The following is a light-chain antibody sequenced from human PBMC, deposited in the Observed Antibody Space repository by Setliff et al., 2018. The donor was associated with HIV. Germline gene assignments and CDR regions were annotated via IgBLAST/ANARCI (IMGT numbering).Light chain of an antibody. V-gene: IGLV2-11*01. CDR3: CSNAGSYTYV. J-gene: IGLJ1*01. CDR1: SSDVGAYNY. CDR2: DVS. Sequence: QSALTQPRSVSGSPGQSVTISCTGTSSDVGAYNYVSWYQQYPDEAPKLIIFDVSERPSGVPDRFSGSKCGNTASLTISGLQAEDEADYYCCSNAGSYTYVFGTGTKVTVL.